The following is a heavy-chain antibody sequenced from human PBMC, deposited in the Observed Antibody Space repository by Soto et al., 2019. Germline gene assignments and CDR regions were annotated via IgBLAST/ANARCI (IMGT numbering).Heavy chain of an antibody. CDR1: GGSISSGGYY. Sequence: QVQLQESGPGLVKPSQTLSLTCTVSGGSISSGGYYLSWIRHHPGKGLEWIVYSYYSGSTYYNPSLTSRVTISVNPSTNQSSLKLTSVTAADTAVYYCARSVFPWGQGTLVNVSS. V-gene: IGHV4-31*03. J-gene: IGHJ5*02. CDR3: ARSVFP. CDR2: SYYSGST.